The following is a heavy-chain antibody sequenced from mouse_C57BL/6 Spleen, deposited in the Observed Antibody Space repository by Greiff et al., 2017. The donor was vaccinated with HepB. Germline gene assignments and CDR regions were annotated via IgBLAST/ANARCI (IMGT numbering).Heavy chain of an antibody. CDR2: IDPANGNT. CDR1: GFNIKNTY. Sequence: EVQLQESVAELVRPGASVKLSCTASGFNIKNTYMHWVKQRPEQGLEWIGRIDPANGNTKYAPKFQGKATITADTSSNTAYLQLSSLTSEDTAIYYCAGGDYDERAWIAYWGQGTLVTVSA. CDR3: AGGDYDERAWIAY. J-gene: IGHJ3*01. V-gene: IGHV14-3*01. D-gene: IGHD2-4*01.